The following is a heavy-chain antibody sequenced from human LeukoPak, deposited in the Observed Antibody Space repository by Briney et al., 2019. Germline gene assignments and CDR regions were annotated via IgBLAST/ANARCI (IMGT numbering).Heavy chain of an antibody. CDR2: ISAYNGNT. D-gene: IGHD6-19*01. Sequence: AASVKVSCKASGYTFTSYGISWVRQAPGQGLEWMGWISAYNGNTNYAQKLQGRVTMTTDTSTSTAYMELRSLRSDDTAVHYCARDYPPVSYSSGWYEEYYFDYWGQGTLVTVSS. V-gene: IGHV1-18*01. J-gene: IGHJ4*02. CDR3: ARDYPPVSYSSGWYEEYYFDY. CDR1: GYTFTSYG.